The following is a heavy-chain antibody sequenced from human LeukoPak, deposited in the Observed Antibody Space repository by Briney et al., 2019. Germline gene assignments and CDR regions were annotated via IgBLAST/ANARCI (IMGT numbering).Heavy chain of an antibody. Sequence: PGGSLRLSCAASGFTFSRNSMNWVRQAPGKGLEWVSSISTSSSYIYYADSVKGRFTISRDNAKKSLYLQMNSLRAEDTALYYCAKDYAVGSIDYWGQGTLVTVSS. CDR3: AKDYAVGSIDY. J-gene: IGHJ4*02. CDR2: ISTSSSYI. CDR1: GFTFSRNS. D-gene: IGHD3-16*01. V-gene: IGHV3-21*04.